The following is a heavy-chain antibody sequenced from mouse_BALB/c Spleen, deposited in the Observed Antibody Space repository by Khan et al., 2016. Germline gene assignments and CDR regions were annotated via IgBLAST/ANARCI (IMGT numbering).Heavy chain of an antibody. Sequence: EVQLQESGAELVKPGASVKLSCTASGFNIKDTYMHWVKQRPEQGLEWIGRIDPANGNTKYDPTFQGKATITADTSSNTASLQLSSLTSADTAVYYCARSPYDYDVGFAYWGQGTLVTVSA. J-gene: IGHJ3*01. CDR2: IDPANGNT. D-gene: IGHD2-4*01. CDR1: GFNIKDTY. CDR3: ARSPYDYDVGFAY. V-gene: IGHV14-3*02.